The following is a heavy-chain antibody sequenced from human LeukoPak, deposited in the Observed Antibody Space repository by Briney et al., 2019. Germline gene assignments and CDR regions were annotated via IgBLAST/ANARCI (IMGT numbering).Heavy chain of an antibody. J-gene: IGHJ6*02. D-gene: IGHD3-10*01. CDR1: AFTVSSDF. Sequence: GGSLRLSCEASAFTVSSDFMGWVRQAPGKGLQWVSLIAVGGNTYYAASVKGRFTISRDSSKNTLHFQMNNLRVEDTAVYYCSRGRGGVWGQGTTVTVSS. CDR2: IAVGGNT. V-gene: IGHV3-66*01. CDR3: SRGRGGV.